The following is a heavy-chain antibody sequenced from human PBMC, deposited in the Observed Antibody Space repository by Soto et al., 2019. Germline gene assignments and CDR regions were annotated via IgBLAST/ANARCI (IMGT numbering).Heavy chain of an antibody. CDR1: GGSISRYY. J-gene: IGHJ6*03. CDR3: ARLSYYYYYMDV. Sequence: SETLSLTCTVSGGSISRYYWSGILQPPGKGLEWSGYIYHSGSTNYNPSLKSRVTISVDTSKNQFSLKLSSVTAADTAVYFCARLSYYYYYMDVWGKGTTVTVSS. V-gene: IGHV4-59*08. CDR2: IYHSGST.